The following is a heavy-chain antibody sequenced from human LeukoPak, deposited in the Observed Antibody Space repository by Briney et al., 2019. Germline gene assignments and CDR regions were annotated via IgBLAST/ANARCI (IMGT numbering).Heavy chain of an antibody. J-gene: IGHJ4*02. CDR3: ARVGRSHCSGGSCYDY. Sequence: SVNVSCKASGGTFSSYAISWVRQAPGQGLEWMGGIIPIFGTANYAQKFQGRVTITADESTSTAYMELSSLRSEDTAVYYCARVGRSHCSGGSCYDYWGQGTLVTVSS. V-gene: IGHV1-69*13. CDR1: GGTFSSYA. CDR2: IIPIFGTA. D-gene: IGHD2-15*01.